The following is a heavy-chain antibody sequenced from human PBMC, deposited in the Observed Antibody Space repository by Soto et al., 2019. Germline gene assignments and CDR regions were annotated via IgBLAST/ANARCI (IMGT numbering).Heavy chain of an antibody. V-gene: IGHV1-18*04. CDR2: ISPSSGHT. D-gene: IGHD2-8*01. Sequence: QGQLVQSGGEVTKPGASVKVSCNSSGYTFSSYGISWVRQAPGQGLEWMGWISPSSGHTKEAPKVQGRITLTTETSTGTAYMELRSLASDDTAVYYCARDRCTTAKCYTHHLDVWGQGTTVIVSS. CDR3: ARDRCTTAKCYTHHLDV. CDR1: GYTFSSYG. J-gene: IGHJ6*02.